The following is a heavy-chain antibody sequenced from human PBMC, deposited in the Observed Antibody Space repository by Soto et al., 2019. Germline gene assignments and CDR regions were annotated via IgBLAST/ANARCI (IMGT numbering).Heavy chain of an antibody. CDR1: GGSFSGYY. CDR2: INHSGST. CDR3: ARGLAYDFWSAYGMDV. D-gene: IGHD3-3*01. V-gene: IGHV4-34*01. J-gene: IGHJ6*02. Sequence: PSETLSLTCAVYGGSFSGYYWSWIRQPPGKGLEWIGEINHSGSTNYNPSLKSRVTISVDTSRNQFSLKLSSVTAADTAVYYCARGLAYDFWSAYGMDVWGQGTTVTVYS.